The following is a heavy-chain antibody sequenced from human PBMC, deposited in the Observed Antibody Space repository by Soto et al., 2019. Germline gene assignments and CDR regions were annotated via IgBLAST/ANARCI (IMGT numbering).Heavy chain of an antibody. D-gene: IGHD3-9*01. Sequence: QWAQQENKKRLEGIVWIVVGSGNTNYAQKFQERVTITRDMSTSTAYMELSSLRSEDTAVYYCAADRLSLPGESHNYYYYYGMDVWLHGSTVLVS. CDR3: AADRLSLPGESHNYYYYYGMDV. J-gene: IGHJ6*02. CDR2: IVVGSGNT. V-gene: IGHV1-58*01.